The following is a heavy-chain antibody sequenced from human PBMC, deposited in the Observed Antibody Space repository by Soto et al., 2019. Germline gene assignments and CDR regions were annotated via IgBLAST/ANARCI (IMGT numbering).Heavy chain of an antibody. CDR3: ARQWGSYTYLDY. CDR2: IYPGDSDV. CDR1: GYSFTSYL. Sequence: GDSLKISCKGYGYSFTSYLIAWVRQMPGQGLEWMGIIYPGDSDVTYSPSFQGQVTISADKSINTAYLQWSSLKASDTAMYYCARQWGSYTYLDYWGQGTLVTVSS. D-gene: IGHD1-26*01. V-gene: IGHV5-51*01. J-gene: IGHJ4*02.